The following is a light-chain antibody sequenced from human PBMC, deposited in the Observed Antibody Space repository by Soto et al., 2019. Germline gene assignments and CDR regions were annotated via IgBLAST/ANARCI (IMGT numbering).Light chain of an antibody. J-gene: IGKJ4*01. V-gene: IGKV3-20*01. CDR1: QSVSNSY. Sequence: EIVLTQSPGTLSLSPGERATLSCRASQSVSNSYLAWYQQKPGQAPRLLIYVASSRATGIPDRFSGSGSGTDFTLTINRLEPEDSAVYYCQQYCSSPRTFGGGTKVEIK. CDR2: VAS. CDR3: QQYCSSPRT.